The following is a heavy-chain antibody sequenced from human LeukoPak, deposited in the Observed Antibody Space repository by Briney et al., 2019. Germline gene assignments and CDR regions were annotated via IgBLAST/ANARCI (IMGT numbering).Heavy chain of an antibody. V-gene: IGHV3-23*01. J-gene: IGHJ4*02. Sequence: GGSLRLSCAASGFTFSSYAMSWVRQAPGKGLEWVSAISGSGGSTYYADSVKGRFTISRGNSKNTLYLQMNSLRAEDTAVYYCAKNSGYYPGPYYFDYWGQGTLVTVSS. CDR2: ISGSGGST. CDR3: AKNSGYYPGPYYFDY. D-gene: IGHD3-22*01. CDR1: GFTFSSYA.